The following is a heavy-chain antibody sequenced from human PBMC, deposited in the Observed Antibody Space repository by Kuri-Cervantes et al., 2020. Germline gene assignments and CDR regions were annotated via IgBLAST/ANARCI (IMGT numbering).Heavy chain of an antibody. CDR3: ARDSQTPLKCSSTSRYYSAMFYYYYGMDV. Sequence: SCKVSGYTLTELSMHWLRQAPGKGLEWVAVIWYDGSNKYYADSVKGRFTISRDNSKNTLYLQMNSLRAEDTAVYYCARDSQTPLKCSSTSRYYSAMFYYYYGMDVLGQGTTVTVSS. CDR2: IWYDGSNK. CDR1: GYTLTELS. J-gene: IGHJ6*02. V-gene: IGHV3-33*01. D-gene: IGHD2-2*01.